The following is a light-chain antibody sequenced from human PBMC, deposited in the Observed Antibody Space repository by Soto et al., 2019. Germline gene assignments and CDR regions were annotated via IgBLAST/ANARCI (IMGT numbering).Light chain of an antibody. CDR3: QQYGYSSWT. CDR2: AAS. V-gene: IGKV3-20*01. Sequence: EIVLTQSPGTLSLSPGERATLSCRASQGVDSKYLAWYQQKPGQAPRILIFAASSRATGIPDRFSGSGSGTDFTLTISRLEPGDFAVYYCQQYGYSSWTFGQGTKVDI. J-gene: IGKJ1*01. CDR1: QGVDSKY.